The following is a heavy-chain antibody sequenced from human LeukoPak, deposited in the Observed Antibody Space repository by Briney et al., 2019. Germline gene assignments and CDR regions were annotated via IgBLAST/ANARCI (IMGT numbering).Heavy chain of an antibody. D-gene: IGHD1-1*01. Sequence: SETLSLTCTVSGVSINSGAYYWGWIRQPPGKGLECIATIYYSGSTYYNPSLESRVTISVDTSTNQFSLKLSSVTTADTAMYYSVSWTPSLYAFDIWGQGTVVAVSS. CDR1: GVSINSGAYY. V-gene: IGHV4-39*01. J-gene: IGHJ3*02. CDR2: IYYSGST. CDR3: VSWTPSLYAFDI.